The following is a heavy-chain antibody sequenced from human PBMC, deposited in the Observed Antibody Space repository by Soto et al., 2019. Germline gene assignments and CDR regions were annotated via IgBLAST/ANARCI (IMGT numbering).Heavy chain of an antibody. CDR1: EFTFSRYW. V-gene: IGHV3-74*01. Sequence: EVQLVESGGGLVQPGGSLRLSCAASEFTFSRYWMHWVRQAPGKGLVWVSRIKTDGSITNYADSVKGRFTISRDNAKNRLYVQMNSLRAEDMAVYYCERDVGGYDDYWGQGTLVTVSS. J-gene: IGHJ4*02. CDR2: IKTDGSIT. D-gene: IGHD5-12*01. CDR3: ERDVGGYDDY.